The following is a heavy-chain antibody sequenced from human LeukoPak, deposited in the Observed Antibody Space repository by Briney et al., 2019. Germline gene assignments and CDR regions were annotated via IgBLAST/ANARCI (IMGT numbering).Heavy chain of an antibody. J-gene: IGHJ6*02. CDR1: GYTFTGSY. CDR2: ISAYNGNT. CDR3: ARDENYYDSSGWSMVGMDV. V-gene: IGHV1-18*04. Sequence: ASVKVSCKASGYTFTGSYMHWVRQAPGQGLEWMGWISAYNGNTNYAQKLQGRVTMTTDTSTSTAYMELRSLRSDDTAVYYCARDENYYDSSGWSMVGMDVWGQGTTVTVSS. D-gene: IGHD3-22*01.